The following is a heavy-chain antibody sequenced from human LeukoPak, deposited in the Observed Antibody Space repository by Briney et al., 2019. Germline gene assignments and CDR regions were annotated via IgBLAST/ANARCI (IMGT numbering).Heavy chain of an antibody. Sequence: GGSLRLSCAASGFTFDDYAMHWVRQAPAKGLEWVSSISWNSGSIDYADSMKGRFTISRDNAMNSLYLQMNSLRAEDTALYYCAKGLRGYSYAFDYWGQGTLVTVSS. D-gene: IGHD5-18*01. J-gene: IGHJ4*02. V-gene: IGHV3-9*01. CDR3: AKGLRGYSYAFDY. CDR2: ISWNSGSI. CDR1: GFTFDDYA.